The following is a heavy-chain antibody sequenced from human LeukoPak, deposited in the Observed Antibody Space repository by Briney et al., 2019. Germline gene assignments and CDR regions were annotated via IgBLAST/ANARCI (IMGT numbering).Heavy chain of an antibody. CDR3: AQYRQRGGES. Sequence: PGGSLRLSCAASGFAFNTYAMNWVRQAPGKGLEWVSVIGGGGDNIHYADSVEGRFTISRDNSKNTLYLQMNSLRVEDTALYYCAQYRQRGGESWGQGTLVTVSS. D-gene: IGHD1-14*01. V-gene: IGHV3-23*01. CDR2: IGGGGDNI. J-gene: IGHJ4*02. CDR1: GFAFNTYA.